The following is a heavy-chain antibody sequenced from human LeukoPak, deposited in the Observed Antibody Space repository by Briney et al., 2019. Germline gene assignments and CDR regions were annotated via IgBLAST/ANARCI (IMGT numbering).Heavy chain of an antibody. D-gene: IGHD3-3*01. CDR1: GGTFSSYA. CDR2: IIPIFGTA. V-gene: IGHV1-69*13. J-gene: IGHJ3*02. Sequence: SVKVSCKASGGTFSSYAISWVRQAPGQGLEWMGGIIPIFGTANYAQKFQGRVTITADESTSTAYMELSSLRSEDTAVYYCASLGSITIFGGVTTDAFDIWGQGTMVTVSS. CDR3: ASLGSITIFGGVTTDAFDI.